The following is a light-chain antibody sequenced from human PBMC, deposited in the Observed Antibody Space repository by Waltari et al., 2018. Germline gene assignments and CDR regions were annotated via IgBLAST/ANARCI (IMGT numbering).Light chain of an antibody. Sequence: DIQMTQSPSSLSASVGDRVTITCRASQSISSYLNWYQQKPGNAPKRLIYAASSLQSGVPSRFSGSGSGTDFTLTISSLQPEDFATYYCQQSYSTPYTFGQGTKLEIK. V-gene: IGKV1-39*01. CDR3: QQSYSTPYT. CDR1: QSISSY. J-gene: IGKJ2*01. CDR2: AAS.